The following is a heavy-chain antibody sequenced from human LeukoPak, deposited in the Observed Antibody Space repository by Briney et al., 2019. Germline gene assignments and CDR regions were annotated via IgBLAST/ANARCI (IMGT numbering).Heavy chain of an antibody. Sequence: GGSLRLSCAASGFTFSSYAVSWVRQAPGKGLEWVSAISGSGGSTYYADSVKGRFTISRDNSKNTLYLQMNSLRAEDTAVYYCARAQAYYDSSGSPTNHFDYWGQGTLVTVSS. CDR1: GFTFSSYA. CDR2: ISGSGGST. V-gene: IGHV3-23*01. D-gene: IGHD3-22*01. J-gene: IGHJ4*02. CDR3: ARAQAYYDSSGSPTNHFDY.